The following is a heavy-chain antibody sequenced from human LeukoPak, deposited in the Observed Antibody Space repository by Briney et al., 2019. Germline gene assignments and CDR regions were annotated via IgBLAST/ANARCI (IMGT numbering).Heavy chain of an antibody. CDR2: ITIAGDGT. CDR3: ARGGPHRFFGVVIGNYYYYGMDV. V-gene: IGHV3-23*01. Sequence: PGGSLRLSCAGSGFTFNNYAMSWVRQTPTKGLEWVSTITIAGDGTYYADPVRGRFTMSRDKSKNTLYLQMSSLRAEDTAVYYCARGGPHRFFGVVIGNYYYYGMDVWGQGTTVTVSS. CDR1: GFTFNNYA. J-gene: IGHJ6*02. D-gene: IGHD3-3*01.